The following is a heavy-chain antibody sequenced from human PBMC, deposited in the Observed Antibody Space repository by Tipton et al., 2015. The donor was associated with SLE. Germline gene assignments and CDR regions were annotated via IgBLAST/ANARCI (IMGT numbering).Heavy chain of an antibody. Sequence: SGFTFSSYGMHWVRQAPGKGLEWVAVIWYDGSNKYYADSVKGRFTISRDNSKNTLYLQMNSLRAEDTAVYYCARDGEAGYCSGVSCYGGFAYWGQGPLVTVSS. CDR2: IWYDGSNK. J-gene: IGHJ4*02. CDR3: ARDGEAGYCSGVSCYGGFAY. V-gene: IGHV3-33*01. D-gene: IGHD2-15*01. CDR1: GFTFSSYG.